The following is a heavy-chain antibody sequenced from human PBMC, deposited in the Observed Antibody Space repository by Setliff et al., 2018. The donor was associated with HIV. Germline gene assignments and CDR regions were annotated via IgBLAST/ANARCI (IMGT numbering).Heavy chain of an antibody. CDR2: IYPGDSVT. D-gene: IGHD6-13*01. J-gene: IGHJ4*02. Sequence: GESLKISCKGSGYKFTNNWIAWVRQMPGKGLEWMGIIYPGDSVTRYSPSFQGQVTLSADKSISTAYLQWSSLKASDTAMYYCARHLIPGDPRYSSSWYYWGQGTLVTVSS. V-gene: IGHV5-51*01. CDR1: GYKFTNNW. CDR3: ARHLIPGDPRYSSSWYY.